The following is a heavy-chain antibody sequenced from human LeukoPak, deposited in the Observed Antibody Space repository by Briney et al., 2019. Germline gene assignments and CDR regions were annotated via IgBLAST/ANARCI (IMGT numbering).Heavy chain of an antibody. Sequence: GRSLRLSCAASGFTFSSYGMHWVRQAPGKGLEWVAFIRYDGSNKYYADSVKGRFTISRDNSKNTLYLQMNSLRAEDTAVYYCAKPEEYSSPYYFDYWGQGTLVTVSS. CDR1: GFTFSSYG. V-gene: IGHV3-30*02. J-gene: IGHJ4*02. D-gene: IGHD6-6*01. CDR2: IRYDGSNK. CDR3: AKPEEYSSPYYFDY.